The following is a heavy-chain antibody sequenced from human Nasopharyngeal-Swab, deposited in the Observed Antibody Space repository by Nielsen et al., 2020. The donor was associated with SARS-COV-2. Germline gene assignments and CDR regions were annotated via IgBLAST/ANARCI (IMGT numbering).Heavy chain of an antibody. Sequence: ASVKVSCKASGYTFTSYGISWVRQAPAQGLEWMGWISAYNGNKNYAQKLQGRITMTKDTSTSTAYLELRSLRSDDTAVYYCASFSDHAFYYYGMDVWGQGTTVTVSS. CDR2: ISAYNGNK. CDR1: GYTFTSYG. V-gene: IGHV1-18*01. CDR3: ASFSDHAFYYYGMDV. D-gene: IGHD3-16*01. J-gene: IGHJ6*02.